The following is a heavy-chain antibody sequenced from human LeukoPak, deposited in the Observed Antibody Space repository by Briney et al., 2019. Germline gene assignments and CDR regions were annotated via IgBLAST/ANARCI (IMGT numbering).Heavy chain of an antibody. J-gene: IGHJ4*02. Sequence: GGSLRLSCTASGFTFGDYAMSWFRQAPGKGLEWVGFIRSKAYGGTTECAASVKGRFTISRDDSKSIAYLQMNSLKTEDTAVYYCTRDSSGYYYYFDYWGQGTLVTVSS. V-gene: IGHV3-49*03. CDR1: GFTFGDYA. CDR3: TRDSSGYYYYFDY. D-gene: IGHD3-22*01. CDR2: IRSKAYGGTT.